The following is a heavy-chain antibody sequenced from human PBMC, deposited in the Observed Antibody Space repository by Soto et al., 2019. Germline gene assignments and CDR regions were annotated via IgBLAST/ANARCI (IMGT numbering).Heavy chain of an antibody. J-gene: IGHJ4*02. CDR1: GDTFSSYT. Sequence: GASVKVSCKASGDTFSSYTISWVRQAPGQGLEWMGRIIPVLGVANYAQKFQGRVTITADKSTSTVYMELSSLRSEDTAVYYCASGGPPIDYWGQGTLVTVSS. CDR3: ASGGPPIDY. CDR2: IIPVLGVA. V-gene: IGHV1-69*02. D-gene: IGHD3-16*01.